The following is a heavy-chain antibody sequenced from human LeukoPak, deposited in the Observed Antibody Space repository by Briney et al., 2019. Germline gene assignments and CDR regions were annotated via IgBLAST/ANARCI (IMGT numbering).Heavy chain of an antibody. Sequence: GGSLRLSCAASGFTLSSHNINWVRQAPGKGLEWVSHISSSGSVTYYGDSVKGRTTISRDNAKNSVSLYMNSLRAEDSAVYYCARPGITAFDIWGQGTMVTVSS. J-gene: IGHJ3*02. CDR3: ARPGITAFDI. CDR1: GFTLSSHN. D-gene: IGHD3-10*01. CDR2: ISSSGSVT. V-gene: IGHV3-48*01.